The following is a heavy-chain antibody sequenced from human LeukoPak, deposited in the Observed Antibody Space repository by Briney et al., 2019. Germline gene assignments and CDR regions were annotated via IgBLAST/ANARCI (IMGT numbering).Heavy chain of an antibody. Sequence: KPGGSLRLSCAASGFSFSSSAINWVRQAPGKGLEWVSSINQVSSHIYYADSVRGRFTISRDNAKNSVYLQMDSLRAEDTAVYYCSGDPTQYLRYGYFDHWGQGALVTVSS. V-gene: IGHV3-21*01. CDR3: SGDPTQYLRYGYFDH. CDR2: INQVSSHI. J-gene: IGHJ4*02. CDR1: GFSFSSSA. D-gene: IGHD5/OR15-5a*01.